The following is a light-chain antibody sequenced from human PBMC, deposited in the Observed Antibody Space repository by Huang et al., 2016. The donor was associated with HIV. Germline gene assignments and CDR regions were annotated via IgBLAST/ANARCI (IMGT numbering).Light chain of an antibody. V-gene: IGKV3-11*01. Sequence: EIVLTQSPATLSLSPGERATLSCRASQTISSSLAWYQQKPGQAPRLLIYASSSRATGIPAMFSGWGSGTDFTLTISSLEPEDFAVYYCQQRGDWPLTFGGGTKVEIK. CDR1: QTISSS. CDR2: ASS. CDR3: QQRGDWPLT. J-gene: IGKJ4*01.